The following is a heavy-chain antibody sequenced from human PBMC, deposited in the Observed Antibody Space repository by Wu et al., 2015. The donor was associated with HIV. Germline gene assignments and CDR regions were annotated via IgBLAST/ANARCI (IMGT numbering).Heavy chain of an antibody. Sequence: QVQLVQSGAEVKKPGASVKVSCKASGYTFTGYYMHWVRQAPGQGLEWMGWINPNSGGTNYAQKFQGRVTMTRDTSISTAYMELSRPRSDDTAVYYCAREGYCSSTSCDNWFDPGAREPXSPSPQ. CDR3: AREGYCSSTSCDNWFDP. CDR2: INPNSGGT. J-gene: IGHJ5*02. V-gene: IGHV1-2*02. D-gene: IGHD2-2*01. CDR1: GYTFTGYY.